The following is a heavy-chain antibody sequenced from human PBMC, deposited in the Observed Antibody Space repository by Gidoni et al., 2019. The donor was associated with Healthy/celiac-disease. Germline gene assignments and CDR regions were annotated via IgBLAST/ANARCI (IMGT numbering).Heavy chain of an antibody. V-gene: IGHV3-23*01. D-gene: IGHD3-10*01. J-gene: IGHJ6*02. Sequence: EVQLLESGGGLVQPGGSLRLSCAASGFPFSSYAMSWVRQAPGKGLEWVSAISGSGGSTYYADSVKSRFTISRDNSKNTLYLQMNSLRAEDTAVYYCAKASRGLYYYGMDVWGQGTTVTVSS. CDR3: AKASRGLYYYGMDV. CDR2: ISGSGGST. CDR1: GFPFSSYA.